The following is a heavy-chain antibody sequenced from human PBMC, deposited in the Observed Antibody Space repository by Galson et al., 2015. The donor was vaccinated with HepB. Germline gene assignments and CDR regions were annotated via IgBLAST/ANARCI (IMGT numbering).Heavy chain of an antibody. D-gene: IGHD5-18*01. CDR3: AATRGYSYGPFDY. CDR1: GFTFSSYW. CDR2: INSDGRTT. J-gene: IGHJ4*02. Sequence: SLRLSCAASGFTFSSYWMHWVRQASGKGLVWVSRINSDGRTTSYADSVKGRFTISRDNAKNMLYLQMNSLRAEDTAAYYCAATRGYSYGPFDYWGQGTLVTVSS. V-gene: IGHV3-74*01.